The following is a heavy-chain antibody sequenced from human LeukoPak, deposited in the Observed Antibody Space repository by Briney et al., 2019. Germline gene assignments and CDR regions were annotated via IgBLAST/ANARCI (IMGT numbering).Heavy chain of an antibody. CDR3: ARESAEEYAIFDY. CDR2: SNPNSGGT. CDR1: GYTFIGYY. J-gene: IGHJ4*02. D-gene: IGHD2-8*01. Sequence: ASVKVSCKASGYTFIGYYMHWVRQAPGQGLEWMGWSNPNSGGTNYAQKFQGRVTMTRDTSITTAYMELSRLRSDDTAVYYCARESAEEYAIFDYWGQGTLVTVSS. V-gene: IGHV1-2*02.